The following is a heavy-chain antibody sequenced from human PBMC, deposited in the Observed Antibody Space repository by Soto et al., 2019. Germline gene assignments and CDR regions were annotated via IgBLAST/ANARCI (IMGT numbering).Heavy chain of an antibody. V-gene: IGHV3-33*01. Sequence: QAQLVESGGGVVQPGRSLRLSCAASGLPFSASGMHWVRQAPGKGLEWVAMIWSDGSKEYYADPVKGRFTITRDNSKNMIFLQMDSLRAEDTAVYYCARDKGVTCLDTWGQGNMVTVSS. CDR3: ARDKGVTCLDT. J-gene: IGHJ5*02. CDR1: GLPFSASG. CDR2: IWSDGSKE. D-gene: IGHD3-16*01.